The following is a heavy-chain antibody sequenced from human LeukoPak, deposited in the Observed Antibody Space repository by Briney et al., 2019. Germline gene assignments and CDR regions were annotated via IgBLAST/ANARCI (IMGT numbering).Heavy chain of an antibody. CDR3: ARDPRGGTSRDNWFDP. D-gene: IGHD1-1*01. Sequence: SGTLSLTCAVHGGSFSGYHWNWIRQSPEKGLEWMGEINDSGHTNYNPSLKSRGTISVDTSKKQFSLRLSSVTAAATAVYYCARDPRGGTSRDNWFDPWGQGTLVTVSS. CDR1: GGSFSGYH. CDR2: INDSGHT. J-gene: IGHJ5*02. V-gene: IGHV4-34*01.